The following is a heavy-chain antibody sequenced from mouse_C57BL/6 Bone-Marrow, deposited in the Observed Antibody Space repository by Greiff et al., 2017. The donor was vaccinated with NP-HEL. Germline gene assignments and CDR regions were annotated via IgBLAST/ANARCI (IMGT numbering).Heavy chain of an antibody. Sequence: QVQLQQSGAELMKPGASVKLSCKATGYTFTGYWIEWVKQRPGHGLEWIGEILPGSGSTNYNEKFKGKATFTADTSSNTAYMQLISLTTEDSAIYYCASLITTVVATDYYYAMDYWGQGTSVTVSS. V-gene: IGHV1-9*01. D-gene: IGHD1-1*01. CDR3: ASLITTVVATDYYYAMDY. J-gene: IGHJ4*01. CDR1: GYTFTGYW. CDR2: ILPGSGST.